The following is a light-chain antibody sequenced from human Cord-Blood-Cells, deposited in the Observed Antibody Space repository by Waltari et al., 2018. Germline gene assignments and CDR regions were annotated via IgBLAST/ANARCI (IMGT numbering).Light chain of an antibody. CDR3: NSRDSSGNHVV. CDR1: SGRSYY. CDR2: GKN. J-gene: IGLJ2*01. Sequence: SSELTHDPAVSVALGQTVRITSPGDSGRSYYASWYQQKPGQAPVLVIYGKNNRPSGIPDRFSGSCSGNTASLTITGAQAEDEADYSCNSRDSSGNHVVFGGGTKLTVL. V-gene: IGLV3-19*01.